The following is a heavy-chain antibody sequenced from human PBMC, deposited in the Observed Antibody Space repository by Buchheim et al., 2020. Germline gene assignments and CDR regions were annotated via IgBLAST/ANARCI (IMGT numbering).Heavy chain of an antibody. D-gene: IGHD6-19*01. V-gene: IGHV3-23*01. CDR2: ISGSGDAT. CDR3: AKSSVVGGRGYFDY. Sequence: EVQLLESGGGLVQPGGSLRLSCAASGFTFSRFAMRWVRQAPGKGLEWVSAISGSGDATSNADSVKGRFTIFSDNSKNTLYLQMNSLRAEDTAVYYCAKSSVVGGRGYFDYWGQGTL. CDR1: GFTFSRFA. J-gene: IGHJ4*02.